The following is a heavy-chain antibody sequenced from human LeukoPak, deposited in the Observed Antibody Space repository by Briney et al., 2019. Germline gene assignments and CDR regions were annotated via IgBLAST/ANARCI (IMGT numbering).Heavy chain of an antibody. CDR1: GFTVSTNY. CDR2: IYSGGST. D-gene: IGHD4-11*01. CDR3: ARGMTNPFDY. J-gene: IGHJ4*02. Sequence: GGSLRLSCATSGFTVSTNYMSWVRQAPGKGLEWVSVIYSGGSTYYADSVKGRFTISRHNSENTLYLQMNSLRAEDTAVYYCARGMTNPFDYWGQGTLVTVSS. V-gene: IGHV3-53*04.